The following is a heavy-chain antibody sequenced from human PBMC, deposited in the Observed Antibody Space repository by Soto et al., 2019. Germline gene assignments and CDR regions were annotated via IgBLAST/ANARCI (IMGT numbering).Heavy chain of an antibody. J-gene: IGHJ6*02. Sequence: QVQLQESGPGLVKPSETLSLTCTVSGGSISSYYWSWIRQPPGKGLEWIGYIYYSGSTNYNPSLKSRVTISVDTSKNQFSLKLSSVTAADTAVYYCARDRTGGLRLRYYYYGMDVWGQGTTVTVSS. CDR2: IYYSGST. CDR1: GGSISSYY. V-gene: IGHV4-59*01. D-gene: IGHD5-12*01. CDR3: ARDRTGGLRLRYYYYGMDV.